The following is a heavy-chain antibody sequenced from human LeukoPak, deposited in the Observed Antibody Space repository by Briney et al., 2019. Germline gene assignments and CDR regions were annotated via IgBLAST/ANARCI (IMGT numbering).Heavy chain of an antibody. Sequence: GGSLRLSCAASGFTFSSYSMNWVRQAPGKGLEWVSYISSSSSTIYYADSVKGRFTISRDNAKNSLYLQMNSLRDEDTAVYYCAGDGNSNDWDYYYGMDVWGQGTTVTVSS. CDR1: GFTFSSYS. V-gene: IGHV3-48*02. J-gene: IGHJ6*02. CDR2: ISSSSSTI. CDR3: AGDGNSNDWDYYYGMDV. D-gene: IGHD6-13*01.